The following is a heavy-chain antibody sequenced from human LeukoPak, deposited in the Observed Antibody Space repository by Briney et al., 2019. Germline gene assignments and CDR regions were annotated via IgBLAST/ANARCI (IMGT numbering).Heavy chain of an antibody. D-gene: IGHD6-13*01. CDR2: ISGSGGST. CDR3: TLAAAGKGLDY. J-gene: IGHJ4*02. Sequence: GGSLRLSCAASGFTFRSYAMNWVRQAPGKGLEWVAAISGSGGSTYYADSVKGRFTISRDNSKNTLYLQMNSLRAEDTAVYYCTLAAAGKGLDYWGQGTLVTVSS. V-gene: IGHV3-23*01. CDR1: GFTFRSYA.